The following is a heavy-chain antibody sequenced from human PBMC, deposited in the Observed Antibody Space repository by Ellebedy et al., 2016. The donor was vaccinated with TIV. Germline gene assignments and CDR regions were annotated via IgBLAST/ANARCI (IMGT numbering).Heavy chain of an antibody. Sequence: SETLSLTXTVSGGSISSSSYYWGWIRQPPGKGLEWIGSIYYSGSTYYNSSLKSRVTISVDTSKNQFSLKLSSVTAADTAVYYCASHRARFLEWSSMDVWGKGTTVTVSS. D-gene: IGHD3-3*01. CDR2: IYYSGST. CDR1: GGSISSSSYY. CDR3: ASHRARFLEWSSMDV. V-gene: IGHV4-39*01. J-gene: IGHJ6*03.